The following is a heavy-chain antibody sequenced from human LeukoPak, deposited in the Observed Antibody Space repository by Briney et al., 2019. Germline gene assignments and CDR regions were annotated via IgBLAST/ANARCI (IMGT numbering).Heavy chain of an antibody. CDR2: ISSSSLTI. V-gene: IGHV3-48*02. J-gene: IGHJ4*02. CDR3: ARANYGSGSYRALDY. Sequence: PGGSLRLSCAASGFTFNSYSMNWVRQAPGKGLEWVSYISSSSLTIYYADSVKGRFTISRDNAKNSLYLQMNSLRDEDTAVYYCARANYGSGSYRALDYWGQGTLVTVSS. D-gene: IGHD3-10*01. CDR1: GFTFNSYS.